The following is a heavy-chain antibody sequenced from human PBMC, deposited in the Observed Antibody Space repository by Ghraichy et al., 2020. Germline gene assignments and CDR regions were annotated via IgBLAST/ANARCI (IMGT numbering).Heavy chain of an antibody. CDR2: IYYSGST. D-gene: IGHD2-8*02. CDR3: AISANLYCTGGACYRDDYFDC. Sequence: SETLSLTCTVSGGSISSYYWSWIRQPPGKGLEWIGYIYYSGSTNYNPSLKSRVTISVDTSKTHFSLKLSSVTAADTAVYYCAISANLYCTGGACYRDDYFDCWGQRTLVTASS. J-gene: IGHJ4*02. CDR1: GGSISSYY. V-gene: IGHV4-59*01.